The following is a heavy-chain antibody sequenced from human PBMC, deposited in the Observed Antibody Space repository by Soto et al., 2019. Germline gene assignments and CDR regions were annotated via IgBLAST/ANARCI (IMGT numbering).Heavy chain of an antibody. D-gene: IGHD3-22*01. V-gene: IGHV3-7*01. CDR1: GFTFSNYW. Sequence: TGGSLRLSCAASGFTFSNYWMSWVRQAPGKGLEWVANIKQDGSDKYYVDSVKGRLTISRDNAKSSLYLQMNSLRAEDTAVYYCARGASDSSGYYYGWFDPWGQGTLVTVSS. J-gene: IGHJ5*02. CDR3: ARGASDSSGYYYGWFDP. CDR2: IKQDGSDK.